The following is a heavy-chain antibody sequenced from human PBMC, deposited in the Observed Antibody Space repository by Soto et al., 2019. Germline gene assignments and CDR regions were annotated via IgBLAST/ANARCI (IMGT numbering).Heavy chain of an antibody. CDR3: AREGKYCSGGSCLKGY. D-gene: IGHD2-15*01. J-gene: IGHJ4*02. CDR2: IKQDGSEK. CDR1: GFSFSSYW. Sequence: GGSLRLSCAASGFSFSSYWMSLVRQAPGKGLEWVANIKQDGSEKYYVDSVKGRFTISRDNAKNSLYLQMNSLRAEDTAVYYCAREGKYCSGGSCLKGYWGQGTLVTVSS. V-gene: IGHV3-7*01.